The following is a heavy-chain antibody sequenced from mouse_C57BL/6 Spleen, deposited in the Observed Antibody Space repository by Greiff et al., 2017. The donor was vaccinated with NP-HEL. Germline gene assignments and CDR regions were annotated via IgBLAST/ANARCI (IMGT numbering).Heavy chain of an antibody. CDR3: AREDYGKDAMDY. D-gene: IGHD2-1*01. J-gene: IGHJ4*01. CDR1: GYTFTSYG. CDR2: IYPRSGNT. V-gene: IGHV1-81*01. Sequence: QVQLKESGAELARPGASVKLSCKASGYTFTSYGISWVKQRTGQGLEWIGEIYPRSGNTYYNEKFKGKATLTADKSSSTAYMELRSLTSEDSAVYFCAREDYGKDAMDYWGQGTSVTVSS.